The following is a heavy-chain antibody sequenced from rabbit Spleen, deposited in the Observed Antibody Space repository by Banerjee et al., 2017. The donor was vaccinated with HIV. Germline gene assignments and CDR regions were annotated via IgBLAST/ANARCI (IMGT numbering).Heavy chain of an antibody. V-gene: IGHV1S40*01. CDR3: ARDLVAVIGWNFNL. CDR1: GFDLSSSDY. D-gene: IGHD1-1*01. Sequence: QSLEESGGGLVKPGAALALTCKASGFDLSSSDYMCWVRQAPGKGLEWISCIASGSSGFTYSATWAKGRFTISKTSSTTVTLQMTSLTVADTATYFCARDLVAVIGWNFNLWGQGTLVTVS. CDR2: IASGSSGFT. J-gene: IGHJ4*01.